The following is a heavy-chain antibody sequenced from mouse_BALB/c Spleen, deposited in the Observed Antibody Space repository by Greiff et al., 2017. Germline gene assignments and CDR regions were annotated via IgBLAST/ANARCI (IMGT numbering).Heavy chain of an antibody. CDR3: ARHNYYGSSYVRFAY. D-gene: IGHD1-1*01. Sequence: DVQLVESGGDLVKPGGSLKLSCAASGFTFSSYGMSWVRQTPDKRLEWVATISSGGSYTYYPDSVKGRFTISRDNAKNTLYLQMSSLKSEDTAMYYCARHNYYGSSYVRFAYWGQGTLGTVSA. V-gene: IGHV5-6*01. CDR2: ISSGGSYT. J-gene: IGHJ3*01. CDR1: GFTFSSYG.